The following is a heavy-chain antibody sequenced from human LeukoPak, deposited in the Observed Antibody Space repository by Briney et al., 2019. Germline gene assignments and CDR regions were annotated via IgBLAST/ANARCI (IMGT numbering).Heavy chain of an antibody. CDR1: GYSFTSYG. CDR2: INSNDGDT. CDR3: ARYSLRSNWLFDH. V-gene: IGHV1-2*02. J-gene: IGHJ4*02. D-gene: IGHD1-1*01. Sequence: ASVKVSCKASGYSFTSYGISWVRQAPGQGLEWMGWINSNDGDTGYGQNFQGRVTMTRDTSISTLYLDLSSLRSDDTAVYYCARYSLRSNWLFDHWGQGTLVTVSS.